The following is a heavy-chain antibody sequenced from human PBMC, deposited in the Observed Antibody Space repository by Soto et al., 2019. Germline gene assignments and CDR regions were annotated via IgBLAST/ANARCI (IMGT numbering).Heavy chain of an antibody. V-gene: IGHV4-4*07. Sequence: SETLSLTCTVSGASITGSSYWSWIRQPAGKGLEWIGRFSLSGATNYNPSLRSRVTMSADVSKNQFSLRLTSVTAADTALYYCAGGMTPPGAPAWYYFDSWGQGTLVTVSS. CDR3: AGGMTPPGAPAWYYFDS. D-gene: IGHD2-8*02. CDR2: FSLSGAT. J-gene: IGHJ4*02. CDR1: GASITGSSY.